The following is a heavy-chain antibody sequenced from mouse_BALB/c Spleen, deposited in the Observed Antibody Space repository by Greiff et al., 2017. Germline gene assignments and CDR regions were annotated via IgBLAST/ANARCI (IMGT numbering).Heavy chain of an antibody. D-gene: IGHD2-4*01. CDR2: IWAGGST. V-gene: IGHV2-9*02. Sequence: VKVIESGPGLVAPSQSLSITCTVSGFSLTSYGVHWVRQPPGKGLEWLGGIWAGGSTTYNSALMSSLSISKDNSKSQVFLKMNSLQTDDTAMYYCARDGITAGTWFAYWGQGTLVTVSA. J-gene: IGHJ3*01. CDR1: GFSLTSYG. CDR3: ARDGITAGTWFAY.